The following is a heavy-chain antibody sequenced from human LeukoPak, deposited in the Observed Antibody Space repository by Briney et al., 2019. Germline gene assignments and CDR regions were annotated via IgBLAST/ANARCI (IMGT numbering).Heavy chain of an antibody. CDR1: GGSFSGYY. D-gene: IGHD6-13*01. CDR3: ARGRNGYSSSWYVNY. Sequence: SETLSLTCAVYGGSFSGYYWSWIRQPPGKGLEWIGEINHSGSTNYNTSLKSRVTISVDTSKNQFSLKLSSVTAADTAVYYCARGRNGYSSSWYVNYWGQGTLVTVSS. J-gene: IGHJ4*02. CDR2: INHSGST. V-gene: IGHV4-34*01.